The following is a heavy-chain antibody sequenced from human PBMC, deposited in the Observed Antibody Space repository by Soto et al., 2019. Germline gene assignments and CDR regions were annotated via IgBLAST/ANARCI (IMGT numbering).Heavy chain of an antibody. V-gene: IGHV4-4*02. Sequence: QVQLQESGPGLVKPSGTLSLSCGVSRGSVNSPNWWSWVPQPPGQGLEWIGEIYLPGNTKNNPSLKSRLTMSVDRSKNQFSLNLTSVTAADTAVYYRARKGPSDESPFDSWGQGTLVTVSS. CDR1: RGSVNSPNW. CDR3: ARKGPSDESPFDS. CDR2: IYLPGNT. J-gene: IGHJ4*02.